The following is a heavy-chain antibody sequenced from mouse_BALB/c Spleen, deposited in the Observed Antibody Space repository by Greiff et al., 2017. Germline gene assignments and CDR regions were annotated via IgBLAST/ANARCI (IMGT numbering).Heavy chain of an antibody. CDR1: GFSLTSYG. V-gene: IGHV2-2*02. Sequence: VQGVESGPGLVQPSQSLSITCTVSGFSLTSYGVHWVRQSPGKGLEWLGVIWSGGSTDYNAAFISRLSISKDNSKSQVFFKMNSLQANDTAIYYCARNGGNYDWYFDGWGAGTTVTVSS. J-gene: IGHJ1*01. D-gene: IGHD2-1*01. CDR2: IWSGGST. CDR3: ARNGGNYDWYFDG.